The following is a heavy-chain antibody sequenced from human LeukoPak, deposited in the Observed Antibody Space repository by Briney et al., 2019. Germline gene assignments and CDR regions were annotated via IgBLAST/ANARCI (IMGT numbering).Heavy chain of an antibody. CDR3: ARWDILTGFDY. V-gene: IGHV3-30-3*01. CDR2: ISYDGSNK. Sequence: GGSLRLSCAASGFTFSSYAMHWVRQAPGKGLEWVAVISYDGSNKYYADSVKGRFTISRDNSKNTLYLQMNSLRAEDTAVYYCARWDILTGFDYWGQGTLVTVSS. J-gene: IGHJ4*02. D-gene: IGHD3-9*01. CDR1: GFTFSSYA.